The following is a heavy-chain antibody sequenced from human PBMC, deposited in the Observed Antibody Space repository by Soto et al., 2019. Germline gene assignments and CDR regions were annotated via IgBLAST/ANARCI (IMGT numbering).Heavy chain of an antibody. D-gene: IGHD2-15*01. CDR3: PRGYCRHGCSYRYPWYYLGP. V-gene: IGHV5-51*01. Sequence: GKSVKIYCKGSGYSFTSYWIGWVRQMPGKGLEWMGIIHTGDSDTRYSPSFQDQVTISADKSISTAYLHWSSLKASVTAIYYCPRGYCRHGCSYRYPWYYLGPWREVKLVSVP. CDR2: IHTGDSDT. J-gene: IGHJ5*02. CDR1: GYSFTSYW.